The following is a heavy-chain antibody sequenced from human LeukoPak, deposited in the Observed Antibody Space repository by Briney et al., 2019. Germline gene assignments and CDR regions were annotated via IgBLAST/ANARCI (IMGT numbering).Heavy chain of an antibody. D-gene: IGHD1-26*01. CDR1: GYTFTSYG. V-gene: IGHV1-18*01. CDR3: ARRERVYYMDV. CDR2: ISAYNGNT. Sequence: ASVTVPCKASGYTFTSYGISWVRQAPGQGLEWMGWISAYNGNTNYAQKLQGRVTMTRNTSISTAYMELSSLRSEDTAVYYCARRERVYYMDVWGKGTTVTISS. J-gene: IGHJ6*03.